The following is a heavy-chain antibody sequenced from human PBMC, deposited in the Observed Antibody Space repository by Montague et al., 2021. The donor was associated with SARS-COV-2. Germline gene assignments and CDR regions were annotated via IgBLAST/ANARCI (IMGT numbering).Heavy chain of an antibody. CDR2: VSRNAKST. Sequence: SLRLSCAASGFTFGDYAMHWVRQAPGKGLEYVSAVSRNAKSTYYSDSLKGRFTVSRDNSKKTLYLQMRSLRTEDTAVYYCVKGGPLGGSTRDRWGQGTLVTVSS. J-gene: IGHJ5*02. CDR3: VKGGPLGGSTRDR. CDR1: GFTFGDYA. D-gene: IGHD1-26*01. V-gene: IGHV3-64D*09.